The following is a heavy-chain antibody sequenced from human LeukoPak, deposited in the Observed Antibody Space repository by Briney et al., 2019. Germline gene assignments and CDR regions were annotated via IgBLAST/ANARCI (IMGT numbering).Heavy chain of an antibody. D-gene: IGHD2-15*01. CDR2: IYHSGST. CDR3: ARGDDYSTVNYYYYMDV. V-gene: IGHV4-38-2*02. Sequence: PSETLSLTCTVSGYSISSGYYWGWIRQPPGKGLEWIGSIYHSGSTYYNPSLKSRVTISVDTSKNQFSLKLSSVTAADTAVYYCARGDDYSTVNYYYYMDVWGKGTTVTVSS. J-gene: IGHJ6*03. CDR1: GYSISSGYY.